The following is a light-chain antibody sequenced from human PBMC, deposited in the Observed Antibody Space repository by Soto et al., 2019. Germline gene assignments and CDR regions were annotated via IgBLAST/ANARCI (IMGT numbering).Light chain of an antibody. J-gene: IGKJ1*01. CDR3: QHRSNWPWT. Sequence: ETFLTHSAATLSLSPGERDTVSARAGQGVSGYLVWYQENPGQAARLLIYDASNRATGIPARFSGSGSGTDFTLTISSLEPEDFAVYYCQHRSNWPWTFGQGTKVDI. CDR1: QGVSGY. V-gene: IGKV3D-11*01. CDR2: DAS.